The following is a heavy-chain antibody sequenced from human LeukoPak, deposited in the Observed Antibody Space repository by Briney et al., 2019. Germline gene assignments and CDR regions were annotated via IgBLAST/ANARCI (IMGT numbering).Heavy chain of an antibody. V-gene: IGHV1-24*01. J-gene: IGHJ4*02. CDR2: VGHEDGTT. D-gene: IGHD3-22*01. Sequence: GASVKVSCKVSGSTLSKISIDWVRRAPGKGPEWMGSVGHEDGTTIHAQKFQGTFNMTVDTATDTAYMEMSSLMSEDTAIYYCATGAIVFDYWGQGTLVTVSS. CDR3: ATGAIVFDY. CDR1: GSTLSKIS.